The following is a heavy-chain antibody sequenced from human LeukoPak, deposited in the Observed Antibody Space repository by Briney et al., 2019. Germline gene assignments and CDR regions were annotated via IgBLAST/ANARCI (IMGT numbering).Heavy chain of an antibody. J-gene: IGHJ6*04. D-gene: IGHD3-10*01. Sequence: SGTLSLTCAVSGGSISSSNWWSWVRQPPGKGLEWIGEIYHSGSTNYNPSPKSRVTISVDKSKNQFSLKLSSVTAADTAVYYCARVDYGSGSPPLYGMDVWGKGTTVTVSS. V-gene: IGHV4-4*02. CDR2: IYHSGST. CDR3: ARVDYGSGSPPLYGMDV. CDR1: GGSISSSNW.